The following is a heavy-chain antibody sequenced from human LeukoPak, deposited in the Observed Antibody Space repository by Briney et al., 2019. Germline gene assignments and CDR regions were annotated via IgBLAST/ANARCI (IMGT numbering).Heavy chain of an antibody. Sequence: SETLSLTCTVSGGSISSYYWSWIRQPPGKGLEWIGYIYYSGSTNYNPSLKSRVTISVDTSKNQFSLKLSSVTAADTAVYYCARGLRQQLVRRWFDPWGQGTLVTVSS. J-gene: IGHJ5*02. CDR3: ARGLRQQLVRRWFDP. V-gene: IGHV4-59*12. CDR1: GGSISSYY. CDR2: IYYSGST. D-gene: IGHD6-13*01.